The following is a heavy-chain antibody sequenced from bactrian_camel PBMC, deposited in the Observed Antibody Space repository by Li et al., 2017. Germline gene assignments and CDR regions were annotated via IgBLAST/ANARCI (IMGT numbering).Heavy chain of an antibody. CDR3: VAGGLGTRLFRRPTDSTY. Sequence: VQLVESGGGTVKPGGSLRLSCQASGYSTSGSYCMGWFRQAPGRKREGLAHIDSDGTTTYADSVKGRFTISKDNAKNTLYLQMANLRPEDSAMYYCVAGGLGTRLFRRPTDSTYWGQGTQVTVSS. CDR1: GYSTSGSYC. V-gene: IGHV3S67*01. J-gene: IGHJ4*01. D-gene: IGHD7*01. CDR2: IDSDGTT.